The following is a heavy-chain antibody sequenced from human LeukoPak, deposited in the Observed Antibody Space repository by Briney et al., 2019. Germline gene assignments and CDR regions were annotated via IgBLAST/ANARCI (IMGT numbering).Heavy chain of an antibody. CDR2: IRYDGSNK. J-gene: IGHJ4*02. CDR1: GFTFSSYG. CDR3: AKEYREVVTASDY. V-gene: IGHV3-30*02. D-gene: IGHD2-21*02. Sequence: PGRSLRLSCAASGFTFSSYGMHWVRQAPGKGLEWVAFIRYDGSNKYYADSVKGRFTISRDNSKNTLYLQMNSLRAEDTAVYYCAKEYREVVTASDYWGQGTLVTVSS.